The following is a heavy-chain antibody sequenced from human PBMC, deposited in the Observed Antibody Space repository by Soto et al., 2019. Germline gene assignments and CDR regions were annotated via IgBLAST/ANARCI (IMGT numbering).Heavy chain of an antibody. V-gene: IGHV1-2*02. CDR3: ASELWLRTYSSGYYYPFGY. D-gene: IGHD3-22*01. Sequence: XSAKGSCEASGSTFTGYYMHWGRQAPGQGLEWMGWINPNSGGTNYSQKFQGRVTMTRDTSISTAYMELSRLRSDGRAGYLCASELWLRTYSSGYYYPFGYWGQGTLVTVSS. CDR2: INPNSGGT. CDR1: GSTFTGYY. J-gene: IGHJ4*02.